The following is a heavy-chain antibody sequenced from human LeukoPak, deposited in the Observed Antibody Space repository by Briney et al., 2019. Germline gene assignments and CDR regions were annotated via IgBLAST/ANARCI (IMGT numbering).Heavy chain of an antibody. J-gene: IGHJ4*02. D-gene: IGHD2-21*02. V-gene: IGHV3-11*01. CDR1: GFSFSDSY. Sequence: GGSLRLSCVVSGFSFSDSYMTWIRQTPGKGLEWLAYISGNSSDIYYADSVKGRFTISRDNAKNSLFLQMNSLRVEDTALYYCARAQTYGDSRLLLDYWGQGTLVTVSS. CDR3: ARAQTYGDSRLLLDY. CDR2: ISGNSSDI.